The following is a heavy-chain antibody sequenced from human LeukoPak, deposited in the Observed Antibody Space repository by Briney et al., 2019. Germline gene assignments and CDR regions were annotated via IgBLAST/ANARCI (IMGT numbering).Heavy chain of an antibody. V-gene: IGHV3-21*01. D-gene: IGHD2-21*02. J-gene: IGHJ5*02. CDR2: ISSSSSYI. CDR1: GFTFSSYS. CDR3: ARADCGGDCYSFWFDP. Sequence: GGSLRLSCAASGFTFSSYSMNWVRQAPGKGLEWVSSISSSSSYIYYSDSVKGRFTISRDNAKNSLYLQMNSLRAEDTAVYYCARADCGGDCYSFWFDPWGQGTLVTVSS.